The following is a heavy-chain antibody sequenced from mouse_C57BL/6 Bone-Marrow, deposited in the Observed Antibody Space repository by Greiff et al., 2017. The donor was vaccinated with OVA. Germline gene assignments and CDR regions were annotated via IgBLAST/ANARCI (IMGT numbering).Heavy chain of an antibody. J-gene: IGHJ1*03. D-gene: IGHD1-1*01. Sequence: VQLQQPGAELVKPGASVKMSCKASGYTFTSYWITWVKQRPGQGLEWIGDIYPGSGSTNYNEKFKSKATLTVDTSSSTAYMQLSSLTSEDSAVYYCARFITTVDWYFDVWGTGTTVTVSS. CDR3: ARFITTVDWYFDV. CDR2: IYPGSGST. V-gene: IGHV1-55*01. CDR1: GYTFTSYW.